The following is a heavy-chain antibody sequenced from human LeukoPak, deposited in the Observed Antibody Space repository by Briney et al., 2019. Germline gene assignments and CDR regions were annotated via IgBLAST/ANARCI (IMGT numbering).Heavy chain of an antibody. CDR3: AASLPNIVVVPAAKGPFGS. D-gene: IGHD2-2*01. J-gene: IGHJ5*02. V-gene: IGHV3-23*01. CDR1: GFTFSSYA. Sequence: GGSLRLSCAASGFTFSSYAMSWVRQAPGKGLEWVSGINGGGGGGTFHADSVRGRFTISRDNSKNTLYLQMSSLRAEDTAVYYCAASLPNIVVVPAAKGPFGSWGQGTLVTVSS. CDR2: INGGGGGGT.